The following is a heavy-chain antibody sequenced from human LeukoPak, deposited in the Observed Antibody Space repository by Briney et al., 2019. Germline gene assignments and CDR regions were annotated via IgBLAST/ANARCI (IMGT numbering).Heavy chain of an antibody. D-gene: IGHD6-19*01. J-gene: IGHJ4*02. V-gene: IGHV3-23*01. CDR3: AKEPSSGWNPTRYFHS. CDR2: ISGSAHKI. Sequence: GGSRRLSCVASGITFSNYAVSWVRQAPEKGLDWVSVISGSAHKIRYADSVKGRFTISRDNSKNTLYLQMNSLRAEDTAVYYCAKEPSSGWNPTRYFHSWGQGTLVTVSS. CDR1: GITFSNYA.